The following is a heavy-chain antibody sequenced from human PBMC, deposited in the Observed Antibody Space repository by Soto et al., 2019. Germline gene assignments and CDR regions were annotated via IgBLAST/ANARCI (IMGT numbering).Heavy chain of an antibody. D-gene: IGHD5-12*01. CDR1: GYTFTSYD. V-gene: IGHV1-3*01. CDR2: INAGNGNT. Sequence: GXSVKVSCKASGYTFTSYDMHWVRQAPGQRLEWMGWINAGNGNTKYSQKFQGRVTITRDTSASTAYMELSSLRSEDTAVYYCARGLSGSFLMDVWGQGTTVTAP. CDR3: ARGLSGSFLMDV. J-gene: IGHJ6*02.